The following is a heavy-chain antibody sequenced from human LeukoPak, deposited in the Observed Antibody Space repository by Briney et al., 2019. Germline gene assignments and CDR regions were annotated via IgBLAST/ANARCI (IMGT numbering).Heavy chain of an antibody. Sequence: ASVKVSCKASGYSFINYGISWVRQAPGQGLEWMGWISVNNGDTNFAQKLQGRVTMTTDTSTSTAYMELRSLRSDDTPVYYCAREGYTSGFPFDIWGQGTMVTVSS. CDR3: AREGYTSGFPFDI. D-gene: IGHD6-19*01. CDR1: GYSFINYG. CDR2: ISVNNGDT. J-gene: IGHJ3*02. V-gene: IGHV1-18*01.